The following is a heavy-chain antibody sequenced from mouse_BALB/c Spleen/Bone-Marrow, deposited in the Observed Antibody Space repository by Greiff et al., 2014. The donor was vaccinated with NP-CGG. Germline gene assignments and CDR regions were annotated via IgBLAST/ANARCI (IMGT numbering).Heavy chain of an antibody. CDR2: LWADGST. J-gene: IGHJ4*01. D-gene: IGHD1-2*01. CDR1: GFSLTTYG. CDR3: ARITTATGAMDY. Sequence: QVQLKESGPGLVAPSQGLSITCTVSGFSLTTYGVHWVRQPPGRGLEWLGVLWADGSTNYNSALMSRLSISKDNSKSQVFLKMNSLQTDDTAMYYCARITTATGAMDYWGQGTSVTVSS. V-gene: IGHV2-9*02.